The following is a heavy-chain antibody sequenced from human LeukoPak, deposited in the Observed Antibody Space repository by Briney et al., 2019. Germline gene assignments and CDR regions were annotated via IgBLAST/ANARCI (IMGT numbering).Heavy chain of an antibody. V-gene: IGHV5-51*01. Sequence: PGESLKISCKGSGYSFTSYWIGWVRQMPGKGLKWMGIIYPGDSDTRYSPSFQGQVTISADKSISTAYLQWSSLKASDTAMYYCARGIKEYCSGGSCYQDAFDIWGQGTMVTVSS. CDR3: ARGIKEYCSGGSCYQDAFDI. CDR2: IYPGDSDT. CDR1: GYSFTSYW. D-gene: IGHD2-15*01. J-gene: IGHJ3*02.